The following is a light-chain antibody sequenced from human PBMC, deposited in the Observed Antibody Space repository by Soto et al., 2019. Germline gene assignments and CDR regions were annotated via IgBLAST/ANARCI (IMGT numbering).Light chain of an antibody. CDR1: SSNIGAGYD. CDR3: QSYDSSLICAV. Sequence: QSVLTQPPSVSGAPVQRVTISCTGSSSNIGAGYDVHWYAHLPGTSPKLLIYGNTNRPSGIPDRFSGSKSGTSASLVIAALQGEDEADSYGQSYDSSLICAVFGGGTKLTVL. V-gene: IGLV1-40*01. CDR2: GNT. J-gene: IGLJ3*02.